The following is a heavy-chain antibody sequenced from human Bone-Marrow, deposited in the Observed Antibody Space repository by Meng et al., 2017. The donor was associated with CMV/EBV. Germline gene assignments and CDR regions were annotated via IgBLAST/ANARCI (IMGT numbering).Heavy chain of an antibody. V-gene: IGHV1-46*01. J-gene: IGHJ5*02. D-gene: IGHD6-6*01. CDR2: INPSGGST. CDR1: GYTFTSYY. CDR3: ARDVFGSSSSGWFDL. Sequence: ASVKVSCKASGYTFTSYYMHWVRQAPGQGLEWMGIINPSGGSTSYAQKFQGRVTMTRDTSTSTVYMELSSLRSEDTAVYYCARDVFGSSSSGWFDLWGQGTLVTVYS.